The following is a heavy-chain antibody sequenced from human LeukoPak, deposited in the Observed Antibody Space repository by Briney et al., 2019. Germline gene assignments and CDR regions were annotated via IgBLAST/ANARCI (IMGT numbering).Heavy chain of an antibody. D-gene: IGHD1-1*01. CDR1: GFTFSDYS. Sequence: GGSLRLSCAASGFTFSDYSMNWVRQAPGKGLEWVSSISRSSRHVYYAGSVKGRFTISRDNANNSLYLQMNSLRAEDMAVYFCVRDLMGSGSTTAYLHHWGQGTLVTVSS. V-gene: IGHV3-21*01. J-gene: IGHJ1*01. CDR3: VRDLMGSGSTTAYLHH. CDR2: ISRSSRHV.